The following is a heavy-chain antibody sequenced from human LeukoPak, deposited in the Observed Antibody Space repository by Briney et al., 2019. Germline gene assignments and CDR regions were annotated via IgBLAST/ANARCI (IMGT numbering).Heavy chain of an antibody. D-gene: IGHD6-19*01. CDR2: IYYTGST. CDR1: GGSIDTYY. Sequence: PSETLSLTCTVSGGSIDTYYWTWIRQPPGKGLEYIAYIYYTGSTDYNPSFKSRVRMSLDTSKNQFSLVLNSVTAADTAVYYCARGRYGGGWYDYWGQGTLVPVSS. CDR3: ARGRYGGGWYDY. J-gene: IGHJ4*02. V-gene: IGHV4-59*01.